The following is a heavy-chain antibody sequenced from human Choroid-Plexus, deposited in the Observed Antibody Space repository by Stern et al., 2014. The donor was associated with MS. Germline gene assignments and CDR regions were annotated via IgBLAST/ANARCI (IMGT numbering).Heavy chain of an antibody. CDR2: ISYDGSK. Sequence: VQLVESGGGVVQPGRPLRLSCAASGFSFSSFGMHWVRQAPGKVLEWVALISYDGSKDYADSVKGRFAISRDNSKNTLYLQMNSLRAEDTAVYYCAKDRQCLTFFFDFWGQGSLVTVSS. CDR3: AKDRQCLTFFFDF. J-gene: IGHJ4*02. D-gene: IGHD3-16*01. CDR1: GFSFSSFG. V-gene: IGHV3-30*18.